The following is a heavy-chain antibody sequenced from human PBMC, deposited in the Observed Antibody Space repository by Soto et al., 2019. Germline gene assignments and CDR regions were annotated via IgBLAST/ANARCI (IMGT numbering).Heavy chain of an antibody. Sequence: GGSLRLSCAASGFTFSSYAMHWVHQAPGKGLEWVAVISYDGGNKYYADSVKGRFTISRDNSKNTLYLQMNSLRAEDTAVYYCARDRDTAMVYFDYWGQGTLVTVSS. J-gene: IGHJ4*02. D-gene: IGHD5-18*01. CDR1: GFTFSSYA. V-gene: IGHV3-30-3*01. CDR2: ISYDGGNK. CDR3: ARDRDTAMVYFDY.